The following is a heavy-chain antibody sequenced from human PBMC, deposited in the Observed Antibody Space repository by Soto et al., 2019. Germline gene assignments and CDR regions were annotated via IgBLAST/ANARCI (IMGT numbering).Heavy chain of an antibody. V-gene: IGHV3-74*01. D-gene: IGHD2-2*01. J-gene: IGHJ6*02. Sequence: PGGSLRLSCAASGFTFSSCWMHWVRQAPGKGLVWVSRINSDGSSTTYADSVKGRFTISRDNAKNTLYLQMNSLRAEDTAVYYCARDPDIVIIPAATDAMDVWGQGTTVTVSS. CDR2: INSDGSST. CDR3: ARDPDIVIIPAATDAMDV. CDR1: GFTFSSCW.